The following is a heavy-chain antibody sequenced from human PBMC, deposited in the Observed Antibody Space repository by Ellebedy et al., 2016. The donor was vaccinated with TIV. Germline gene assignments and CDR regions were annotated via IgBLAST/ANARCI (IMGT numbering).Heavy chain of an antibody. CDR3: AREMVAPGPDDVYYGMDV. V-gene: IGHV3-30*03. J-gene: IGHJ6*02. Sequence: GESLKISCAASGFTFSSYGMHWVRQAPGRGLEWVAFISYDGREKFYADSVKGRFTISRGNSESTLHVQMNSLRAEDSGFYYCAREMVAPGPDDVYYGMDVWGQGTTVTVSS. CDR2: ISYDGREK. CDR1: GFTFSSYG. D-gene: IGHD2-8*01.